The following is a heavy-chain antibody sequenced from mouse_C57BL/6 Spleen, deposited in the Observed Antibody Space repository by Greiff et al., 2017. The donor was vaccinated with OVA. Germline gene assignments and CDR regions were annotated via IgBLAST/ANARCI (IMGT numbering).Heavy chain of an antibody. Sequence: QVQLQQPGAELVMPGASVKLSCKASGYTFTSYWMHWVKQRPGQGLECIGEIDPSDSYTNYNQKFKGKSTLTVDKSSSTAYMQLSSLTSEDSAVYYCARRDYSNYDFDVWGTGTTVTVSS. CDR3: ARRDYSNYDFDV. CDR1: GYTFTSYW. CDR2: IDPSDSYT. V-gene: IGHV1-69*01. J-gene: IGHJ1*03. D-gene: IGHD2-5*01.